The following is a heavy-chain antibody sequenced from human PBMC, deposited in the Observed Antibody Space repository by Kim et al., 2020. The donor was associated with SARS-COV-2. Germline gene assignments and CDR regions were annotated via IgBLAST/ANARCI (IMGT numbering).Heavy chain of an antibody. Sequence: GGSLRLSCAASGFIFSSYAMSWVRQAPGKGLEWVSGTSSRGDSTHHADSVKGRFTISRDNSKSTLYLQMNSLTAEDTAVYYCAKHSGSGYISNTFDIWGQGTMVTVSS. CDR2: TSSRGDST. D-gene: IGHD6-13*01. J-gene: IGHJ3*02. CDR1: GFIFSSYA. CDR3: AKHSGSGYISNTFDI. V-gene: IGHV3-23*01.